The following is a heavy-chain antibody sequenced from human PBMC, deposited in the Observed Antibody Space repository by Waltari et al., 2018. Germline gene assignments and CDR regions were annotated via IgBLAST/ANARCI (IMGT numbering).Heavy chain of an antibody. CDR1: GFTFSSYG. V-gene: IGHV3-30*18. J-gene: IGHJ6*02. Sequence: QVQLVESGGGVVQPGRSLRLSCAASGFTFSSYGMHWVRQAPGKVLEWVAFISYDGSNKYYADSVKGRFTISRDNSKNTLYLQMNSLRAEDTAVYYCAKDLDRYGDSHGYYGMDVWGQGTTVTVSS. CDR2: ISYDGSNK. CDR3: AKDLDRYGDSHGYYGMDV. D-gene: IGHD4-17*01.